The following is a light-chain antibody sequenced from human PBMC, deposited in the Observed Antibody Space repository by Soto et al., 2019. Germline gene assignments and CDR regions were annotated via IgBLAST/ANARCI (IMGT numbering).Light chain of an antibody. V-gene: IGLV1-36*01. CDR2: YDD. J-gene: IGLJ2*01. CDR3: AAWDDSLNGVV. CDR1: SSNIGNNA. Sequence: QSVLTQPPSVSEAPRQRVTISCSGSSSNIGNNAVNWYQQLPGKAPKLLIYYDDLLPSGVSDRFSGSKSGTSASLAISGRPSEDEADYYCAAWDDSLNGVVFGGGTKLTVL.